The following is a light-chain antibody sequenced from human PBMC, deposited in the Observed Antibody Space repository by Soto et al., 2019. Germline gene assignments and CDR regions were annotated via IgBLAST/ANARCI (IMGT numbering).Light chain of an antibody. CDR1: QGVNRN. V-gene: IGKV3-15*01. Sequence: EIVMTQSPATLSVSPGERATLSCRASQGVNRNLGWYQQKPGQAPRLLIYGASTRATGIPARFSGTGSGTEFTLTISSLQSEDFAVYYCNQYNTWPRTFGQGTKVDIK. J-gene: IGKJ1*01. CDR2: GAS. CDR3: NQYNTWPRT.